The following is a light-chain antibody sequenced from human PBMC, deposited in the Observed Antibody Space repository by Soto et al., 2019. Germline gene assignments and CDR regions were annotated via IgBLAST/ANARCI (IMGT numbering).Light chain of an antibody. CDR2: DAS. CDR1: QSVSSY. Sequence: EIVLTHSPATLSLSPGERATLSCSASQSVSSYLAWYQQKPGQAPRLLIYDASNRATGIPARFSGSGSGTDFTLTISSLEPEDFAVYYCQQRSNWWTFGQGTKVDIK. CDR3: QQRSNWWT. J-gene: IGKJ1*01. V-gene: IGKV3-11*01.